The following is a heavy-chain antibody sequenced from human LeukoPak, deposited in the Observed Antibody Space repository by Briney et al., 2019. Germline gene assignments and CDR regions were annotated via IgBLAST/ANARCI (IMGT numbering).Heavy chain of an antibody. D-gene: IGHD6-13*01. CDR1: GFTFRNYA. V-gene: IGHV3-23*01. CDR2: ISDGGTST. J-gene: IGHJ5*02. Sequence: GGSLRLSCAASGFTFRNYAMSWVRQAPGKGLEWVSAISDGGTSTFYADSVKGRFTISRDNSYNTLYLQMNTLRAEDTAIYYCAKDRGKAAADWLDPWGQGTLVTVSS. CDR3: AKDRGKAAADWLDP.